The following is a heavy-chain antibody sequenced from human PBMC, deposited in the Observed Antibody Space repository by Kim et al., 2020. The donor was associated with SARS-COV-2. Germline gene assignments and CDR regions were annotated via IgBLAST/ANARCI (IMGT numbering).Heavy chain of an antibody. J-gene: IGHJ4*02. D-gene: IGHD2-2*01. CDR1: GGSISSYF. CDR3: ARRSCSSTSCHQFDY. CDR2: IYYSGST. Sequence: SETLSLTCTVSGGSISSYFWSWIRQPPGKGLEWIGYIYYSGSTDYNPSLKSRATISVDTSKNQFSLKLTSVTAADTAVYYCARRSCSSTSCHQFDYWGQGTLVTVSS. V-gene: IGHV4-59*08.